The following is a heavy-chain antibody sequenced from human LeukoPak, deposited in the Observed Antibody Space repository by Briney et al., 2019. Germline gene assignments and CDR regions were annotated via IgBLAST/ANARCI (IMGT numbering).Heavy chain of an antibody. CDR1: GFTFSSYE. J-gene: IGHJ5*02. CDR2: ISSSGSTI. CDR3: ARDVSYWFDP. V-gene: IGHV3-48*03. Sequence: GGSLRLSCAASGFTFSSYEMNWVRQAPGKGLEWVSCISSSGSTIYYADSVKGRFTISRDNAKNSLYLQMNSLRAEDTAVYYCARDVSYWFDPWGQGTLVTVSS.